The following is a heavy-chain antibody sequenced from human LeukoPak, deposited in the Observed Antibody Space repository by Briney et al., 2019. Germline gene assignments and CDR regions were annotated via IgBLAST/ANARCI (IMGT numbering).Heavy chain of an antibody. J-gene: IGHJ4*02. CDR2: ISWNSGNI. D-gene: IGHD5-12*01. CDR1: GFTLENYA. CDR3: AKDTGYSGYDSVMDY. Sequence: GGSLRLSCAASGFTLENYAMHWVRQAPGKGLEWVSGISWNSGNIGYADSVKGRFTISRDNAENSLYLQMNSLRAEDTALYYCAKDTGYSGYDSVMDYWGQGTLVTVSS. V-gene: IGHV3-9*01.